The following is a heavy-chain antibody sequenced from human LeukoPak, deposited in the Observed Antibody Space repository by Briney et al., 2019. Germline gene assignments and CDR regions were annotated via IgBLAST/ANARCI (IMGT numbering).Heavy chain of an antibody. Sequence: ASVKVSCKASGYTFTNYGITWVRQAPGQGLEWMGWISTYTGNTKYAQKLQGRVTMTTDTSTSTAYMEVRSLRSDDTAVYYCAQLQPFDYWGQGTLVTVSS. CDR2: ISTYTGNT. CDR3: AQLQPFDY. J-gene: IGHJ4*02. D-gene: IGHD1-1*01. V-gene: IGHV1-18*01. CDR1: GYTFTNYG.